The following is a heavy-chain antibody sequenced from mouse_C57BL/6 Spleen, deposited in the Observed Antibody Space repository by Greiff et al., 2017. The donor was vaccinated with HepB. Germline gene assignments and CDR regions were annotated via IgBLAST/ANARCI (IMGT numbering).Heavy chain of an antibody. J-gene: IGHJ2*01. CDR3: ARLYYYGSSYLDY. D-gene: IGHD1-1*01. CDR1: GFTFSDYG. V-gene: IGHV5-17*01. CDR2: ISSGSSTI. Sequence: EVHLVESGGGLVKPGGSLKLSCAASGFTFSDYGMHWVRQAPEKGLEWVAYISSGSSTIYYADTVKGRFTISRDNAKNTLFLQMTSLRSEDTAMYYCARLYYYGSSYLDYWGQGTTLTVSS.